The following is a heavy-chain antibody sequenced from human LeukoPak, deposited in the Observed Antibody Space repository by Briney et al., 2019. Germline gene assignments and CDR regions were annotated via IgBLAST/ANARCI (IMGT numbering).Heavy chain of an antibody. CDR1: GFTFGDYA. J-gene: IGHJ6*03. D-gene: IGHD3-9*01. V-gene: IGHV3-49*04. Sequence: GSLRLSCTASGFTFGDYAMSWVRQAPGKGLEWVGFIRSKAYGGTTEYAASVKGRFTISRDDSKSIAYLQMNSLKTEDTAVYYCTRDLQWDDILTGYYKSYYYMDVWGKGTTVTVSS. CDR2: IRSKAYGGTT. CDR3: TRDLQWDDILTGYYKSYYYMDV.